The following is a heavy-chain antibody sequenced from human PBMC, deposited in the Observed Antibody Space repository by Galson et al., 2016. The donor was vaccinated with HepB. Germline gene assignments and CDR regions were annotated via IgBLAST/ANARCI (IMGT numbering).Heavy chain of an antibody. V-gene: IGHV4-61*01. CDR2: VSYSVAS. CDR3: ARDRPGGWFDP. D-gene: IGHD3-16*01. J-gene: IGHJ5*02. Sequence: ETLSLTCTVSGDSVRSGTYYWSWLRQPPGKGLEWIGFVSYSVASNFNPSLKSRVTISLDTSKNQFSLDLTSVTAADTAVYYCARDRPGGWFDPWGQGTLVTVSS. CDR1: GDSVRSGTYY.